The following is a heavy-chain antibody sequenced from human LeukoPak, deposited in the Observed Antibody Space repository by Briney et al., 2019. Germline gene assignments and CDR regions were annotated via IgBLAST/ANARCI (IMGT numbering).Heavy chain of an antibody. Sequence: GGSLRLSCAASGFTFSSYAMSWVRQAPGKGLEWVSYISSSSTAIYYADSVKGRFTISRDNAKNSLYLQMNSLRAEDTAVYYCARAGIMITFGGVIDPFDYWGQGTLVTVSS. V-gene: IGHV3-48*01. CDR1: GFTFSSYA. CDR3: ARAGIMITFGGVIDPFDY. J-gene: IGHJ4*02. CDR2: ISSSSTAI. D-gene: IGHD3-16*02.